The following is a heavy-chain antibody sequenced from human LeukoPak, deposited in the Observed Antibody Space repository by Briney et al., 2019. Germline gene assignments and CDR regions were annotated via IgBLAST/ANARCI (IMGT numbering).Heavy chain of an antibody. CDR3: AGSRGYSYGHPDYYYGVDV. J-gene: IGHJ6*02. V-gene: IGHV3-11*01. CDR1: GFTFSDYY. Sequence: GGSLRLSCAASGFTFSDYYMSWIRQAPGKGLEWVSYISSSGSTIYYADSVKGRFTISRDNAKNSLYLQMDSLRAEDTAVYYCAGSRGYSYGHPDYYYGVDVWGQGTTVTVSS. CDR2: ISSSGSTI. D-gene: IGHD5-18*01.